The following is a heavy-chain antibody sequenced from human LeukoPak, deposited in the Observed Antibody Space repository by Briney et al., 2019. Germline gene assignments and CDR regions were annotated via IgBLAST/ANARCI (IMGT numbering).Heavy chain of an antibody. CDR2: VDHTGST. V-gene: IGHV4-61*03. CDR3: AKSNGYGLIDI. Sequence: SETLSLTCTVSGYSISTGYYWDWIRQPPGKGLEWIGYVDHTGSTNFNPSLNGRVSISRDTTNNLFSLRLRSVTAADTAVYYCAKSNGYGLIDIWGQGTMVTVSS. D-gene: IGHD3-22*01. J-gene: IGHJ3*02. CDR1: GYSISTGYY.